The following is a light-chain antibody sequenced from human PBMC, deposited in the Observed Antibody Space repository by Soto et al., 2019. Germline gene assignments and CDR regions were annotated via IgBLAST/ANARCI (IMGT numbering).Light chain of an antibody. CDR3: RQHSSYPLI. CDR2: GAS. CDR1: ESISSF. J-gene: IGKJ4*01. Sequence: DIQMTQSQSSRAASGGDRITIKCQASESISSFLNWYQQKPGKAPHLLIYGASSLQSGVPSRFSVGGSGTEVTLTMCRLQPGDSAPYYCRQHSSYPLIFRGGTKVDI. V-gene: IGKV1-17*01.